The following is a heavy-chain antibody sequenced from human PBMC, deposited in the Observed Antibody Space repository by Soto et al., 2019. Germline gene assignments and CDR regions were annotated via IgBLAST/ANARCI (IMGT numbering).Heavy chain of an antibody. J-gene: IGHJ3*02. CDR2: IGGGGADT. D-gene: IGHD2-21*01. V-gene: IGHV3-23*01. Sequence: EMQLLESGGGLVQPGGSMRLSCAASEFTFSNYAMTWVRQAPEKGLEWVSSIGGGGADTSYADSVKGRFTISRDDSKSTLFLQMNSLRAEDTAVYYCAKDRMRHNSVWDPFDIWGQGTMFTVSS. CDR1: EFTFSNYA. CDR3: AKDRMRHNSVWDPFDI.